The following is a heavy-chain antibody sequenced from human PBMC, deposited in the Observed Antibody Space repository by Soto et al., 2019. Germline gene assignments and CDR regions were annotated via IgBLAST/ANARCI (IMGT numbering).Heavy chain of an antibody. CDR3: ARVVSRPGSGSPWWFDP. CDR2: IYYSGST. CDR1: GGSINSGDYS. D-gene: IGHD6-19*01. V-gene: IGHV4-61*08. Sequence: PSETLSHTCAVSGGSINSGDYSWSRIQQPPGKGLEWIGYIYYSGSTNYNPSLKSRVTISVDTSKNQFSLKLSSVTAVDTAVYYCARVVSRPGSGSPWWFDPWGQGTLVTVS. J-gene: IGHJ5*02.